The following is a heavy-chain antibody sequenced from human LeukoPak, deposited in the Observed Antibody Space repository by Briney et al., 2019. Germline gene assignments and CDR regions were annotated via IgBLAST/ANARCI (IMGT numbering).Heavy chain of an antibody. CDR2: IIPFFGTP. V-gene: IGHV1-69*05. J-gene: IGHJ5*02. Sequence: SVKVSCKASGDTFNIYAFSWVRQAPGQGLEWMGGIIPFFGTPNYAQKFQGRVTMTRDTSTCTVYMELSSLRSEDTAVYYCARDERDGGDTAMLGANNWFDPWGQGTLVTVSS. CDR1: GDTFNIYA. D-gene: IGHD5-18*01. CDR3: ARDERDGGDTAMLGANNWFDP.